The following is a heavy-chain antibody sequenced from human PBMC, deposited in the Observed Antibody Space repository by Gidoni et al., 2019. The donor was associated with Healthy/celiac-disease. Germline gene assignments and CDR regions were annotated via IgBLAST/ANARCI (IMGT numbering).Heavy chain of an antibody. D-gene: IGHD2-2*02. J-gene: IGHJ6*03. V-gene: IGHV2-26*01. CDR1: GFSLINARIG. CDR3: ARIRYCSSTSCYNDYYYYMDV. Sequence: QVTLKESGPVLVKPTETLTLTCTVSGFSLINARIGVSWIRQPPGKALAWLAHIFSNDEKSYSTALKSRLNISKDTSKSQVVLTMNNMDPVDTATYYCARIRYCSSTSCYNDYYYYMDVWGKGTTVTVSS. CDR2: IFSNDEK.